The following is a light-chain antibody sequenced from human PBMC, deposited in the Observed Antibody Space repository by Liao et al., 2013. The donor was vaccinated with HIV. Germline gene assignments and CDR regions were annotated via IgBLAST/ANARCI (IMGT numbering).Light chain of an antibody. CDR1: DWVDKR. Sequence: SYELTQPPSVSVSPGQTANITCSGGDWVDKRASWYQQRPGQSPVLIIYDHSKRPSGIPERISGSISGNTATLTISGVETGDEADYYCQVPKVFGGGTKLTVL. V-gene: IGLV3-1*01. CDR2: DHS. J-gene: IGLJ3*02. CDR3: QVPKV.